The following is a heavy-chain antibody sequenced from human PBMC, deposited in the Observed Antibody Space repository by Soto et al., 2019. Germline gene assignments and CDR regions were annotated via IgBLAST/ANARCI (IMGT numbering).Heavy chain of an antibody. CDR3: ARDTLQVLRYFGPLDY. J-gene: IGHJ4*02. CDR1: GFTFSDHY. Sequence: GGSLRLSCAASGFTFSDHYMGWVRQAPGKGLEWVSSISSSSSYIYYADSVKGRFTISRDNAKNSLYLQMNSLRAEDTAVYYCARDTLQVLRYFGPLDYWGQGTLVTVSS. D-gene: IGHD3-9*01. CDR2: ISSSSSYI. V-gene: IGHV3-21*01.